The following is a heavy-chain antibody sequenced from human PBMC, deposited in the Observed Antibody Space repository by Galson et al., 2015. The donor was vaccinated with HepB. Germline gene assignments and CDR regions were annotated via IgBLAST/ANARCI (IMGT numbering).Heavy chain of an antibody. Sequence: SETLSLTCTVSGGSVSSGSYSWTWVRQPPGEGLEWIGYIYYSGCTNYNPSLTSRVTISVDTSKNQFSLNLSSVTAADTAVYYCARGSCSGGGCQLDGFEYWGEGTLVTVSS. CDR1: GGSVSSGSYS. V-gene: IGHV4-61*01. CDR2: IYYSGCT. J-gene: IGHJ4*02. D-gene: IGHD2-15*01. CDR3: ARGSCSGGGCQLDGFEY.